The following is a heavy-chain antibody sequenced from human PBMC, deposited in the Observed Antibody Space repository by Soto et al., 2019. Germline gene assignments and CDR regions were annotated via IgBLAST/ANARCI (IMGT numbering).Heavy chain of an antibody. J-gene: IGHJ3*02. D-gene: IGHD1-26*01. CDR2: IYYSGST. V-gene: IGHV4-59*08. Sequence: QVQLQESGPGLVKPSETLSLTCTVSGGSISSYYWSWIRQPPGKGLEWIGYIYYSGSTNYNPSLKSRGTISVDTSKNQFSLKLSSVTAADTAVYYCARRSELEAFDIWGQGTMVTVSS. CDR1: GGSISSYY. CDR3: ARRSELEAFDI.